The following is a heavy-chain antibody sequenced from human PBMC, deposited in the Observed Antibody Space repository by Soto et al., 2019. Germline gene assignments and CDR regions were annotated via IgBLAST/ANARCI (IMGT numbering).Heavy chain of an antibody. CDR1: GYTFTIYV. J-gene: IGHJ5*02. CDR3: ARDDSSGPGRFDP. Sequence: ASVKVSCKAAGYTFTIYVCSWGRHAPGQGLEWMGWINAYSTYTDYAQNLQGRVTMTTDRSTSTAYMELRSLRSDDTAVYYCARDDSSGPGRFDPWGQGTLVTVSS. D-gene: IGHD3-22*01. V-gene: IGHV1-18*01. CDR2: INAYSTYT.